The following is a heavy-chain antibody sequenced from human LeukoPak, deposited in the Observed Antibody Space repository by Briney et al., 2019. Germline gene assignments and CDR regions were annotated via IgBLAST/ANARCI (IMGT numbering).Heavy chain of an antibody. Sequence: GGSLRLSCAASGFTFSNYAMSWVRQAPGKGLEWVSAISGSGGGTYYADSVKGRFTISRDNSKNTLFLQMNSLRAEDTAVYYCARDPRYSSSWSQGDYMDVWGKGTTVTVSS. D-gene: IGHD6-13*01. V-gene: IGHV3-23*01. J-gene: IGHJ6*03. CDR3: ARDPRYSSSWSQGDYMDV. CDR2: ISGSGGGT. CDR1: GFTFSNYA.